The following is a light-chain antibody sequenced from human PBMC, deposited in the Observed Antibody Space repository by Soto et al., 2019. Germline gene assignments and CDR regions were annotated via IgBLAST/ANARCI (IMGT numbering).Light chain of an antibody. Sequence: QSALTQPASVSGSPGQSITISCTGTSIDICTYKYVSWLQHHPGHAPKLIIFEVSNRPSGISDRFSGFKSANTAYLTISGVQPEDEADYHCSSYTTIKTVVFGGGTKVTVL. CDR3: SSYTTIKTVV. CDR2: EVS. J-gene: IGLJ2*01. V-gene: IGLV2-14*01. CDR1: SIDICTYKY.